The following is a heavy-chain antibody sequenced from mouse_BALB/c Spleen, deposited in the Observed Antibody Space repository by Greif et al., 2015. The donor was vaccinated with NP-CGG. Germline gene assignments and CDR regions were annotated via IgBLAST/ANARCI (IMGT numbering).Heavy chain of an antibody. CDR1: GYAFTNYL. CDR2: LNPGSGGT. J-gene: IGHJ3*01. Sequence: VKLMESGTELVRPGTSVKVSCKASGYAFTNYLIEWIKQRPGQGLEWIGVLNPGSGGTNYSEKFKGKATLTADYSSSTAYLQLSSLTSDDSAVYFCAREGDYGFAYWGQGTLVTVSA. CDR3: AREGDYGFAY. D-gene: IGHD2-4*01. V-gene: IGHV1-54*01.